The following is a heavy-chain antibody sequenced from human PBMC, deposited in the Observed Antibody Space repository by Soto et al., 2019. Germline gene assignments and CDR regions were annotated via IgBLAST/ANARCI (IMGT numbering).Heavy chain of an antibody. CDR3: ARGGTFAYDTSGYSVY. V-gene: IGHV1-2*02. CDR1: GYTFSAYY. D-gene: IGHD3-22*01. J-gene: IGHJ4*02. Sequence: ASVKVSCKTSGYTFSAYYMHWVRRAPGQGLEWMGWINPKSGGTLYAQKFHGRVTMTRDTSISTAYMELSRLRSDDTAVYYCARGGTFAYDTSGYSVYWGQGTLVTVSS. CDR2: INPKSGGT.